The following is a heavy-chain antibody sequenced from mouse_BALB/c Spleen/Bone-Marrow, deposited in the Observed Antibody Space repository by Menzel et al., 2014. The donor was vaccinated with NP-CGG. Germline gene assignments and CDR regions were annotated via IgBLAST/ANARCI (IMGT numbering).Heavy chain of an antibody. CDR2: IYPGDGDT. J-gene: IGHJ2*01. Sequence: QVQLQQSGPELVKPGASVKLSCKASGYAFSSSWMNWVKQRPGQGLEWIGRIYPGDGDTNYNGKFKGKATLTANKSSSTAYMQLSSLTSVDSAVYFCARMGRLRRGDYWGQGTTLTVSS. CDR3: ARMGRLRRGDY. CDR1: GYAFSSSW. D-gene: IGHD2-4*01. V-gene: IGHV1-82*01.